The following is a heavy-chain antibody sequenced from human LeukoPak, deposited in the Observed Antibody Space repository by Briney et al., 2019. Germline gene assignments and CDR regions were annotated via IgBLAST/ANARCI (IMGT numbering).Heavy chain of an antibody. CDR3: ARGAPGGSSRY. V-gene: IGHV1-46*01. Sequence: ASVKVSCKASGYTFTSYYMHWVRQAPGQGLEWMGIINPSGGSTSYAQKFQGRVTMTRDTSISTAYMELSRLRSDDTAVYYCARGAPGGSSRYWGQGTLVTVSS. CDR2: INPSGGST. CDR1: GYTFTSYY. D-gene: IGHD6-13*01. J-gene: IGHJ4*02.